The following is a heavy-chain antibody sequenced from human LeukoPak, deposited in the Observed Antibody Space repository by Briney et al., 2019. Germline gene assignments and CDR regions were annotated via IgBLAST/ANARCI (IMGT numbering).Heavy chain of an antibody. Sequence: GGSLRLSCAASGFTFSSYWMHWVRQAPGKGLVWVSRINSDGSSRSYADSVKGRFTISRDNAKNTLYLQMNSLRAEDTAVYYCARLIYDSSGYYYPLYFDYWGQGTLVTVSS. D-gene: IGHD3-22*01. CDR2: INSDGSSR. CDR3: ARLIYDSSGYYYPLYFDY. V-gene: IGHV3-74*01. J-gene: IGHJ4*02. CDR1: GFTFSSYW.